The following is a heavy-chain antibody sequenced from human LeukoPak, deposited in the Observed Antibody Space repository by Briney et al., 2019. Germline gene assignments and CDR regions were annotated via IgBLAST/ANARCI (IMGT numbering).Heavy chain of an antibody. V-gene: IGHV3-11*04. Sequence: GGSLRLSCAASGFTFSDYYMSWIRQAPGKGLEWVSYISSSGSTIYYADSVKGRFTISRDNAKNSLYLQMNSLRAEDTAVYYCARDSYEAAAEYFQHWGQGTLVTVSS. CDR1: GFTFSDYY. J-gene: IGHJ1*01. D-gene: IGHD6-13*01. CDR3: ARDSYEAAAEYFQH. CDR2: ISSSGSTI.